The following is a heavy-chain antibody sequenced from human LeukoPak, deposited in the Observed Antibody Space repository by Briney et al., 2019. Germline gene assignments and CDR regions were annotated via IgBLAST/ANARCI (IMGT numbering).Heavy chain of an antibody. Sequence: RGRSLRLSCAAVGFTSSSNWMSWVRQAPGKGLEWVATINADGSVKQTLDSVKGRFTISRDNAKNSLSLQMDTLRAEDTAVYYCAKSLGAGAPYDYWGQGTLVTVSS. D-gene: IGHD1-26*01. CDR3: AKSLGAGAPYDY. CDR2: INADGSVK. V-gene: IGHV3-7*01. CDR1: GFTSSSNW. J-gene: IGHJ4*02.